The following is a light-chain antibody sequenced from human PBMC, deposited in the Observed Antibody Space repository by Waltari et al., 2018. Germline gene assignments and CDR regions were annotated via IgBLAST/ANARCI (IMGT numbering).Light chain of an antibody. V-gene: IGLV2-14*03. CDR1: TSAIGGYNY. J-gene: IGLJ2*01. CDR2: AVN. Sequence: QSAPTQPPSVSASPGQSVTISCTGPTSAIGGYNYISWYQQHPGRAPKLMIYAVNNRPSGVSDRFSGSKSGNTASLTISGLQAEDEADYYCCSYTTSTTWVFGGGTRLTVL. CDR3: CSYTTSTTWV.